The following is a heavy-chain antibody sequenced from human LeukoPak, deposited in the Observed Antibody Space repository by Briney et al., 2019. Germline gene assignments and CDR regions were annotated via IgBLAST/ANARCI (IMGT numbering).Heavy chain of an antibody. J-gene: IGHJ5*02. CDR3: ARDQGAVAGIDP. Sequence: PSETLSLTCTVSGASISTIISYWGWIRQTPGKGLEWIGSIYYSGTTYYKPSLESRVTISIDTSKNQFSVKLTSVTAADTAVYYCARDQGAVAGIDPWGQGTLVTVSS. CDR1: GASISTIISY. V-gene: IGHV4-39*07. D-gene: IGHD6-19*01. CDR2: IYYSGTT.